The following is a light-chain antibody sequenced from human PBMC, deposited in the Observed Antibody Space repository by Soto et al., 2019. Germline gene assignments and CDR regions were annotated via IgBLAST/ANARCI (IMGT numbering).Light chain of an antibody. CDR1: QSVSSSY. V-gene: IGKV3-20*01. CDR2: GAS. J-gene: IGKJ5*01. Sequence: EIVLTQSPGTLSLSPGERATLSCRASQSVSSSYLAWYQQKPGQAPRLLIYGASSRATGIPDRFSGSGSGTDLPLTISRLEPEDFAVYSCQQYGSSPPITFGQGTRLESK. CDR3: QQYGSSPPIT.